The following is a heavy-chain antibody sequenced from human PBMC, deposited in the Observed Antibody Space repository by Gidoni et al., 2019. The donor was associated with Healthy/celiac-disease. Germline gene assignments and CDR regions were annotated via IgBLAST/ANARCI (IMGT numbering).Heavy chain of an antibody. CDR1: GDSDTSNSAT. V-gene: IGHV6-1*01. Sequence: QVQLQQSGPGLGKPSQTLAITCAISGDSDTSNSATWTWNRQSPSIGLDWLGRTYYRSKWYNDYAVSVKSRLPINPDTSKNQFSLQLISVPPEDTAVYYCAIVHLDDITDDNWFDPWGQGTLVTVSS. J-gene: IGHJ5*02. CDR2: TYYRSKWYN. CDR3: AIVHLDDITDDNWFDP. D-gene: IGHD3-9*01.